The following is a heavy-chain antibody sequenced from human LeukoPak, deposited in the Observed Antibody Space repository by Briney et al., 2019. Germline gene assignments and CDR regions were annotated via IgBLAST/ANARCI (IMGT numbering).Heavy chain of an antibody. CDR2: TTNKANSYTT. D-gene: IGHD2-15*01. CDR3: ARRYCIGGNCRYSDY. Sequence: GGSLRLSCAASGFTLSDHHMDWVRQAPGKGLEWVGRTTNKANSYTTEYAASVKGRFTISRDDSKNSLYLQMNSLKTEDTAVYYCARRYCIGGNCRYSDYWGQGTLVTVSS. J-gene: IGHJ4*02. CDR1: GFTLSDHH. V-gene: IGHV3-72*01.